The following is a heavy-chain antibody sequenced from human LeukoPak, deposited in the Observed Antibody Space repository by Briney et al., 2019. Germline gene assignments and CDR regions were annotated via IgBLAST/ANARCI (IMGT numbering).Heavy chain of an antibody. J-gene: IGHJ6*03. CDR2: ISSSGSTI. CDR3: ARVRGSSSWYVEGYYYYYMDV. Sequence: GGSLRLSCAASGFTFSSYEMNWVRQAPGKGLEWVSYISSSGSTIYYADSVKGRFTISRDNAKNSLYLQMNSLRAEDTAVYYCARVRGSSSWYVEGYYYYYMDVWGKGTTVTVSS. CDR1: GFTFSSYE. D-gene: IGHD6-13*01. V-gene: IGHV3-48*03.